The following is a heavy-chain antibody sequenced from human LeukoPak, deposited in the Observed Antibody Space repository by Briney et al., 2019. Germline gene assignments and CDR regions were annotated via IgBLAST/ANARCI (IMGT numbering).Heavy chain of an antibody. J-gene: IGHJ6*03. CDR1: GFTFSSYE. V-gene: IGHV3-48*03. D-gene: IGHD3-10*01. CDR3: ARAGVSFEVYYYYYMDV. CDR2: ISSSGSTI. Sequence: PGGSLRLSCAASGFTFSSYEMNWVRQAPGKGLEWVSYISSSGSTIYYADSVKGRFTISRDNAKNSLYLQMNSLRAEDTAVYYCARAGVSFEVYYYYYMDVWGKGTTVTVSS.